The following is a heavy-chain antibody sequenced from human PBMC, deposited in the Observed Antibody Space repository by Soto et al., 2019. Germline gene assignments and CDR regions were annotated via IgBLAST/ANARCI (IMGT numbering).Heavy chain of an antibody. CDR2: MYYNGNI. J-gene: IGHJ5*02. CDR3: ASGGNWFDP. Sequence: SETLSLTCNVSGASISNYYWTWIRQSPEKGLEWIGYMYYNGNINYNPSLKSRVTISIDTSKNQFSLTLKSVSAADTAVYYCASGGNWFDPWGQGVLVTVS. CDR1: GASISNYY. D-gene: IGHD3-16*01. V-gene: IGHV4-59*01.